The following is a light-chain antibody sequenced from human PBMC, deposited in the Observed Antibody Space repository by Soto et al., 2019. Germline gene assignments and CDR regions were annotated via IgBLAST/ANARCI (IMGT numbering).Light chain of an antibody. Sequence: IVLTQSPGTLSLSPGERATLSCRASQSVNSGYLAWYQQKPCQAPRLLIYGTSTRAAGIPDRFSGSGSGTDFTLTISRLEPEDFAVYSCQQYLASPPWTFGQGTKVE. J-gene: IGKJ1*01. CDR1: QSVNSGY. CDR2: GTS. CDR3: QQYLASPPWT. V-gene: IGKV3-20*01.